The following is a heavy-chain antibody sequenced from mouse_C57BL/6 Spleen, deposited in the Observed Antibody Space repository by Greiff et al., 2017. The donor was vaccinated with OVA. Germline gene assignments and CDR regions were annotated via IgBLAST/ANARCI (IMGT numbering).Heavy chain of an antibody. D-gene: IGHD2-3*01. J-gene: IGHJ3*01. CDR2: IDPEDGDT. CDR3: TTDGYYAWFDY. CDR1: GFNFKDYY. Sequence: EVQLQQSGAELVRPGASVKLSCTASGFNFKDYYMHWVKQRPEQGLEWIGRIDPEDGDTEYAPKFQGKATMTADTSSNTAYLQLSSLTSEDSSVYKCTTDGYYAWFDYWGQGTLVTVSA. V-gene: IGHV14-1*01.